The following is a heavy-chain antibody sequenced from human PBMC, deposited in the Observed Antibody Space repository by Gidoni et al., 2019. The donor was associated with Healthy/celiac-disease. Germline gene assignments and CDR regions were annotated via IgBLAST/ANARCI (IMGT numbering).Heavy chain of an antibody. Sequence: EVQLVESGGGLSQPGGSLRLSCAASGFTVSSKYMSWVRQAPWTGLEWFSVIYSGGSTYYADSVKGRFTISRDNSKNTLYLQMNSLRAEDTAVYYCARGYYDFWSGYYFDYWGQGTLVTVSS. D-gene: IGHD3-3*01. CDR3: ARGYYDFWSGYYFDY. V-gene: IGHV3-53*01. CDR2: IYSGGST. J-gene: IGHJ4*02. CDR1: GFTVSSKY.